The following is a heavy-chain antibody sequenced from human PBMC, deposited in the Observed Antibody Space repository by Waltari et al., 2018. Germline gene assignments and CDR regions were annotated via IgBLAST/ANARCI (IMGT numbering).Heavy chain of an antibody. J-gene: IGHJ3*02. CDR2: IYYSGST. V-gene: IGHV4-39*01. D-gene: IGHD3-16*01. Sequence: QLQLQESGPGLVKPSATLSLTCPVRGGSISSSSYYWGWIRQPQGKGLEWIGSIYYSGSTYYTPALNSRVPISVDTSKNQFSLKLSSVTAADTAVYYCARHPGGNFDIWGQGTMVTVSS. CDR1: GGSISSSSYY. CDR3: ARHPGGNFDI.